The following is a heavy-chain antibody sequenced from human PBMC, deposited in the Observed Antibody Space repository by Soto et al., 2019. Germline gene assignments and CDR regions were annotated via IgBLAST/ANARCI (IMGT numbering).Heavy chain of an antibody. J-gene: IGHJ6*02. CDR3: ARAHDYGDYAYYSYYGMDV. V-gene: IGHV1-69*02. CDR1: GGTFSSYT. Sequence: QVQLVQSGAEVKKPGSSVKVSCKASGGTFSSYTISWVRQAPGQGLEWMGRIIPILGIANYAQKFQGRVTITAGKXXSXAXXELSSLRSEDTAVYYCARAHDYGDYAYYSYYGMDVWGQGTTVTVSS. D-gene: IGHD4-17*01. CDR2: IIPILGIA.